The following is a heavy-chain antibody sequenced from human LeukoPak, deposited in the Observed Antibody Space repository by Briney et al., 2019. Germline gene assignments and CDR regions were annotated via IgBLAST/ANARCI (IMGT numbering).Heavy chain of an antibody. CDR3: ARGSSSWYPHFDY. J-gene: IGHJ4*02. CDR2: INHSGST. Sequence: SETLSLTCAVYGGSFSGYYWSWIRQPPGKGLEWIGEINHSGSTNYNPSLKSRVTISIDTSKNQFSLKLSSVTAADTAVYYCARGSSSWYPHFDYWGQGTLVTVSS. D-gene: IGHD6-13*01. V-gene: IGHV4-34*01. CDR1: GGSFSGYY.